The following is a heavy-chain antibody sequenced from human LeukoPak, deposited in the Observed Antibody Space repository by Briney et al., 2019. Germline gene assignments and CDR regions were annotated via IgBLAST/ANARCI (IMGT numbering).Heavy chain of an antibody. J-gene: IGHJ4*02. CDR3: AREDWYDYVGLLDH. CDR2: IYYSGST. CDR1: GGSISSGDYY. Sequence: SETLSLTCTVSGGSISSGDYYWSWIRQPPGKGLEWIGYIYYSGSTYYNPSLKSRVTISVDTSKNQFSLKLSSVTAADTAVYYCAREDWYDYVGLLDHWGQGTLVTVSS. D-gene: IGHD4-17*01. V-gene: IGHV4-30-4*01.